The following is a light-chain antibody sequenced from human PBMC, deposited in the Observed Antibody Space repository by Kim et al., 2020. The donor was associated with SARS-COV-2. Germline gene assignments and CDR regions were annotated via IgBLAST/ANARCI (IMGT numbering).Light chain of an antibody. J-gene: IGKJ2*02. Sequence: EIVLTQSPDTLSLSPGERATLSCRASQSVDSTYLGWYQQKPGQAPRLLIYGASSRATGIPDRFSGSGSGTDFTLTISRLEPEDFATYYWQQYDTSPCTFGQGTKLEI. CDR1: QSVDSTY. CDR3: QQYDTSPCT. V-gene: IGKV3-20*01. CDR2: GAS.